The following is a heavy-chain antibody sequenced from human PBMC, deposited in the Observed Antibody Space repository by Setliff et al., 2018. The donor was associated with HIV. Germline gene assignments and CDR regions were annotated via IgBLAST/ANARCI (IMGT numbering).Heavy chain of an antibody. J-gene: IGHJ4*02. CDR3: ARAVHSGWYYFDY. CDR1: GFTFSDFY. CDR2: ISSSSSYI. Sequence: PGGSLRLSCAASGFTFSDFYMSWVRQAPGKGLEWVSSISSSSSYIYYADSLKGRFTISRDNAKNSLYLQMNSLRAEDTAVYYCARAVHSGWYYFDYWGQGTLVTVSS. V-gene: IGHV3-21*01. D-gene: IGHD6-19*01.